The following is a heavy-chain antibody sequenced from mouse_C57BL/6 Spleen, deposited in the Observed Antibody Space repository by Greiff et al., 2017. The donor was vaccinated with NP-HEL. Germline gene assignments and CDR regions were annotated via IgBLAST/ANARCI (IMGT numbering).Heavy chain of an antibody. CDR2: IDPSDSET. D-gene: IGHD1-1*01. V-gene: IGHV1-52*01. CDR3: ARRRYGSSYYAMDY. Sequence: QVQLQQPGAELVRPGSSVKLSCKASGYTFTSYWMHWVKQRPIQGLEWIGNIDPSDSETHYNQKFKDKATLTVDKSSSTAYMQLSSLTSEDSAVYYCARRRYGSSYYAMDYWGQGTSVTVSS. J-gene: IGHJ4*01. CDR1: GYTFTSYW.